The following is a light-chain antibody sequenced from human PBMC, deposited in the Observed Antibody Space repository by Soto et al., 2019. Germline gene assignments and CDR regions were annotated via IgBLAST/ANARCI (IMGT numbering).Light chain of an antibody. CDR2: GNS. J-gene: IGLJ1*01. Sequence: QSALTQPPSVSGAPGQRVTISCTGSSFNIGAGYDVHWYQQLPGTAPKLLIYGNSNRPSGVPDRFSGSKSGTSASLAITGLQAEDEADYYCQSFDCNLSGSFFGTGSKVTVL. V-gene: IGLV1-40*01. CDR1: SFNIGAGYD. CDR3: QSFDCNLSGSF.